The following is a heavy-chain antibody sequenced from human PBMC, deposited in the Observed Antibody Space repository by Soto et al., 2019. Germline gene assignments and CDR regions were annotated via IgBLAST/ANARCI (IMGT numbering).Heavy chain of an antibody. CDR3: ARHENYGDYYDY. CDR2: IYYSGST. J-gene: IGHJ4*02. CDR1: GGSISSYY. D-gene: IGHD4-17*01. V-gene: IGHV4-59*08. Sequence: SETLSLTCTVSGGSISSYYWSWIRQPPGKGLEWIGYIYYSGSTNYNPSLKSRVTISVDTSKNQFSLKLSSVTAADTALYYCARHENYGDYYDYWGQGTLVTVSS.